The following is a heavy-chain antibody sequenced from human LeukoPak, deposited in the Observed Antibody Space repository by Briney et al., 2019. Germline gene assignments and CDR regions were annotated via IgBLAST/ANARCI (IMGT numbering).Heavy chain of an antibody. CDR2: TYYRSKWYY. V-gene: IGHV6-1*01. D-gene: IGHD1-1*01. CDR1: GDRVSSNSAA. J-gene: IGHJ6*02. Sequence: SQTLSLTCAISGDRVSSNSAAWNWIRQSPSRGLEWLGRTYYRSKWYYDYALSVERRIVINPDTSKNQFSLQLNSVTPEDTAVYYCARQSSTDYYYYGLDVWGQGTTVAVSS. CDR3: ARQSSTDYYYYGLDV.